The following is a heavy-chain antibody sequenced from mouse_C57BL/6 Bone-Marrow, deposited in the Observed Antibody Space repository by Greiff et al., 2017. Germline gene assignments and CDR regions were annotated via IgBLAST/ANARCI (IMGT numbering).Heavy chain of an antibody. Sequence: QVQLQQPGAELVMPGASVKLSCKASGYTFTSYWMRWVKQRPGQGLEWIGEIAPYDGYTNYNQKFKGKSTLTVDKSSSTAYLQLSSLTSEDSAVYYCASDPRYDDEGRGFAYWGQGTLVTVSA. CDR2: IAPYDGYT. CDR3: ASDPRYDDEGRGFAY. V-gene: IGHV1-69*01. J-gene: IGHJ3*01. D-gene: IGHD2-4*01. CDR1: GYTFTSYW.